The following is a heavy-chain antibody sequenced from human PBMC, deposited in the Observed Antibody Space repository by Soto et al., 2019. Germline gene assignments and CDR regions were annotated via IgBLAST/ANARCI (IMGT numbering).Heavy chain of an antibody. V-gene: IGHV3-30*18. D-gene: IGHD3-22*01. CDR3: GKAYWSIARVVYGMGV. CDR1: GFTFSSYG. CDR2: ISYDGSNK. J-gene: IGHJ6*02. Sequence: QVQLVESGGGVVQPGRSLRLSCAASGFTFSSYGMHWVRQAPGKGLEWVAAISYDGSNKYYADSVKGRFTISRDNSKNKLYRQMCRLSVLETGVYDCGKAYWSIARVVYGMGVWVQWTTVTVSS.